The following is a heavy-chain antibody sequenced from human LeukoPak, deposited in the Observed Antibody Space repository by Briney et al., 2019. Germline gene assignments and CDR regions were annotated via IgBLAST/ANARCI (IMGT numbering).Heavy chain of an antibody. CDR1: GASISSYS. Sequence: SETLSLTCTVSGASISSYSWSWVRQPAGKGLEWIGRMYTSGSANYNPSLQSRVTMSVDPSKNHFSLKLSSVTAADTAVCYCASLSSGNAFDIWGQGTMVTVSS. J-gene: IGHJ3*02. D-gene: IGHD3-22*01. CDR2: MYTSGSA. CDR3: ASLSSGNAFDI. V-gene: IGHV4-4*07.